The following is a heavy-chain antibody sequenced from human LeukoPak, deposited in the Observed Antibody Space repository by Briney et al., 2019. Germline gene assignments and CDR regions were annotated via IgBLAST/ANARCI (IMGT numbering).Heavy chain of an antibody. V-gene: IGHV4-39*01. Sequence: SETLSLTCTVSGGSISSSSYYWGWIRQPPGKGLEWIGSIYYSGSTYYNPSLKSRVTISVDTSKNQFSLKLSSVTAADTAVYYCARVSLVRGTPDYYFDYWGQGTLVTVSS. CDR3: ARVSLVRGTPDYYFDY. CDR1: GGSISSSSYY. CDR2: IYYSGST. J-gene: IGHJ4*02. D-gene: IGHD3-10*01.